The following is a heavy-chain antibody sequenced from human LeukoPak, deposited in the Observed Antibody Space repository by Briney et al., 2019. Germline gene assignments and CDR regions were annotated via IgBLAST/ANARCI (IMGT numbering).Heavy chain of an antibody. V-gene: IGHV3-7*01. D-gene: IGHD2-2*01. CDR1: GFNFSSHW. CDR2: IGQDGTEK. J-gene: IGHJ3*02. Sequence: PGGSLRLSCATSGFNFSSHWMSWVRQAPGKGLEWVANIGQDGTEKNYVDSVKGRFTISIDNAKNSLYLQMSSLRAEDTAVYHCARGYCSGTSCFGAFDIWGQGTMVPVSS. CDR3: ARGYCSGTSCFGAFDI.